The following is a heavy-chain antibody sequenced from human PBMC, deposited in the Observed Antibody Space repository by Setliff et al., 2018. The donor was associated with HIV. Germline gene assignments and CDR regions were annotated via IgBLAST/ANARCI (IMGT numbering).Heavy chain of an antibody. J-gene: IGHJ4*02. V-gene: IGHV4-39*01. CDR3: ARGPAPPTSYDYLWGSYRPRDYLDS. D-gene: IGHD3-16*02. CDR2: THSSGNS. Sequence: SETLSLTCTVSGDSVISSRFHWGWLRQPPGKGLEWIAITHSSGNSYYNPSLEGRVTIAVDMSKSQVSLNLTSVTAADTAVYYCARGPAPPTSYDYLWGSYRPRDYLDSWGQGTLVTVSS. CDR1: GDSVISSRFH.